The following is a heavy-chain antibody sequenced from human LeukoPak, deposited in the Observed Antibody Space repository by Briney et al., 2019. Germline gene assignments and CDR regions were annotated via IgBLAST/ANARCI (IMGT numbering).Heavy chain of an antibody. CDR2: IETDGSST. D-gene: IGHD6-13*01. CDR3: ARDPSSWNGFFDS. Sequence: GGSLRLSCAASGFTFTSYTMNWVRQAPGKGLMWVSRIETDGSSTNYADSVKGRFTISRDNARNTVYLQMNSLRADDTAVYYCARDPSSWNGFFDSWGQGTLVTVSS. J-gene: IGHJ4*02. CDR1: GFTFTSYT. V-gene: IGHV3-74*01.